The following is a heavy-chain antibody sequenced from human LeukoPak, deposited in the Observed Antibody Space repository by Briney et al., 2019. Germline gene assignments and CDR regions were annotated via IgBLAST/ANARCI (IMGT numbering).Heavy chain of an antibody. CDR2: ITGSGRGT. CDR1: GLTFSNYA. CDR3: SKDPNGDYVGAFDM. Sequence: PGGSLRLSCTASGLTFSNYATTWVRHAPGKGLEWVSSITGSGRGTYYADSVKGRFSVSRDNSQNTVFLHMNSLRADDTALYYCSKDPNGDYVGAFDMWGPGTMVTVSS. V-gene: IGHV3-23*01. J-gene: IGHJ3*02. D-gene: IGHD4-17*01.